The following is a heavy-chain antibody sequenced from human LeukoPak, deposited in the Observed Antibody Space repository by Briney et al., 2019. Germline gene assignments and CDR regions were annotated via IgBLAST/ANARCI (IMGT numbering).Heavy chain of an antibody. J-gene: IGHJ4*02. Sequence: ASVKVSCKASGYTFTGYYMHWVRQAPGQGLEWMGWINPNSGGTNYAQKFQGRVTMTRDTSISTAYMELSRLRSDDTAVYYCARAEKVLMVSHEGYYFDYWGQGTLVTVSS. CDR1: GYTFTGYY. CDR2: INPNSGGT. D-gene: IGHD2-8*01. CDR3: ARAEKVLMVSHEGYYFDY. V-gene: IGHV1-2*02.